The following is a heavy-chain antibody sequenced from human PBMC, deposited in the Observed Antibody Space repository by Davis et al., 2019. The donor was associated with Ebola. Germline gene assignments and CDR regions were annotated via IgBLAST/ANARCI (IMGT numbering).Heavy chain of an antibody. V-gene: IGHV1-2*04. D-gene: IGHD1-26*01. Sequence: ASVKVSCKASGGTFSSYAISWVRQAPGQGLEWMGWINPNSGGTNYAQKFQGWVTMTRDTSISTAYMELSRLRSDDTAVYYCARAEGVGAIASGWYYYYGMDVWGQGTTVTVSS. CDR2: INPNSGGT. CDR1: GGTFSSYA. J-gene: IGHJ6*02. CDR3: ARAEGVGAIASGWYYYYGMDV.